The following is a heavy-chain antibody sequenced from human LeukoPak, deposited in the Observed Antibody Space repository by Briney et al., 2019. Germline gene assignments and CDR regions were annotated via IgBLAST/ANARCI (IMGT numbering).Heavy chain of an antibody. V-gene: IGHV3-30*18. CDR3: AKDYYYDSSGYYYDYYGMDV. CDR1: GFTFSNYA. J-gene: IGHJ6*02. CDR2: ISYDGSNK. D-gene: IGHD3-22*01. Sequence: PGGSLRLSCAASGFTFSNYAMHWVRQAPGKGLEWVAVISYDGSNKYYADSVKGRFTISRDSPKNTLYLQMNSLRAEDTAVYYCAKDYYYDSSGYYYDYYGMDVWGQGTTVTVSS.